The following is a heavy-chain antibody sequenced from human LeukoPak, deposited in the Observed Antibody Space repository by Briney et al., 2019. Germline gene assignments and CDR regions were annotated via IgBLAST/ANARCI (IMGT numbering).Heavy chain of an antibody. Sequence: GGSLRLSCAASGFTFSGSAMHWVRQASGKGLEWVGRIRSKANSYATAYAASVKGRFTISRDDSKNTAYLQMNSLKTEDTAVYYCAREGISGRYFDWLYLAAYFDYWGQGTLVTVSS. J-gene: IGHJ4*02. CDR3: AREGISGRYFDWLYLAAYFDY. CDR2: IRSKANSYAT. D-gene: IGHD3-9*01. V-gene: IGHV3-73*01. CDR1: GFTFSGSA.